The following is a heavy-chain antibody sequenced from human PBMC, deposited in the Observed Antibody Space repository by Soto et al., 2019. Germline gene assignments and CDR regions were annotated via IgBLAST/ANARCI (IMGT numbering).Heavy chain of an antibody. V-gene: IGHV3-74*01. CDR2: ITSDETGT. CDR1: GITFSSSW. Sequence: GGSLRLSCAASGITFSSSWMHWVRQAPGKGLVWVSRITSDETGTTYADFVKGRFTISRDNAKNTLFLQMNSLRVEDTAVYYCARDQRPYEYGIEVWGEGTKVTVSS. J-gene: IGHJ6*04. D-gene: IGHD3-3*01. CDR3: ARDQRPYEYGIEV.